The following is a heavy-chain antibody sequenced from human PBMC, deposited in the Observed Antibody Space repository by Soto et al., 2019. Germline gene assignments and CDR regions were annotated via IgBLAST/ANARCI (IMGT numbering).Heavy chain of an antibody. CDR1: GGSISSSSYY. J-gene: IGHJ4*02. D-gene: IGHD5-18*01. Sequence: QLQLQESGPGLVKPSETLSLTCTVSGGSISSSSYYWGWIRQPPGKGLEWIGSIYYSGSTYYNPSLKSRVTISVDTSKNQFSLKLSSVTAADTAVYYCASTAMASPFDYWGQGTLVTVSS. CDR3: ASTAMASPFDY. V-gene: IGHV4-39*01. CDR2: IYYSGST.